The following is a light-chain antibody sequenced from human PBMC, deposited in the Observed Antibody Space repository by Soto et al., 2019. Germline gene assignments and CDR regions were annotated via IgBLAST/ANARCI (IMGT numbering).Light chain of an antibody. CDR2: KAA. CDR1: QSISSW. CDR3: QQYDSYPVT. Sequence: DSQMNPSPSTLAASVGDRVTITCRASQSISSWLAWYQQKPGKAPKLLIYKAALLQSGVPSRFSGSGSGTEFTLTISSLQPEDFATYYCQQYDSYPVTFGGGTEVEVK. J-gene: IGKJ4*02. V-gene: IGKV1-5*03.